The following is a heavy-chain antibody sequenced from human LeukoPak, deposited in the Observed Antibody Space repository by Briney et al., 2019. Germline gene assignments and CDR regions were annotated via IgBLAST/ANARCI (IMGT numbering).Heavy chain of an antibody. J-gene: IGHJ3*01. CDR2: ISYDGRNK. V-gene: IGHV3-30*18. CDR1: EFTFNNHD. CDR3: AKPRDIDSWAFDV. D-gene: IGHD2-15*01. Sequence: PGRSLRLSCAASEFTFNNHDMHWVRQAPGKWLEWVAAISYDGRNKYYADSVKGRFTISRDNSKNTLNLQMNSLRTEDTAVFYCAKPRDIDSWAFDVWGQGTMVTVSS.